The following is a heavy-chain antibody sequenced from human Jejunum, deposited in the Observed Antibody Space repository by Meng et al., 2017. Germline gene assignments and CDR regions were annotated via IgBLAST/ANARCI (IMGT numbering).Heavy chain of an antibody. J-gene: IGHJ4*01. CDR2: IYDTGST. V-gene: IGHV4-59*01. CDR3: ARHYYGSGRHAPLVY. CDR1: GGSISNNY. Sequence: SETLSLTCTVSGGSISNNYWNWIRQPPGKGLGWIGYIYDTGSTEYNPPLKGRITISVDTSKNQFSLKLRSVTAADTAVYYCARHYYGSGRHAPLVYWGHGTLVTVSS. D-gene: IGHD3-10*01.